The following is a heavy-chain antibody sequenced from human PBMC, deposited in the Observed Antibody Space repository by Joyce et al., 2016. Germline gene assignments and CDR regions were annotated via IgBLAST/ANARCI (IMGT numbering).Heavy chain of an antibody. CDR1: GYTFTGYY. D-gene: IGHD2-15*01. V-gene: IGHV1-2*06. CDR2: INPNSGGT. CDR3: ARVLVGDCSGGSCYFDY. J-gene: IGHJ4*02. Sequence: QVQLVQSGAEVKKPGASVKVSCKATGYTFTGYYMHWVRQAPGQGLEWMGRINPNSGGTNFAQKFQGRGTMTRDTSISTAYMELSRLGSDDTAVYYCARVLVGDCSGGSCYFDYWGQGSLVTVSS.